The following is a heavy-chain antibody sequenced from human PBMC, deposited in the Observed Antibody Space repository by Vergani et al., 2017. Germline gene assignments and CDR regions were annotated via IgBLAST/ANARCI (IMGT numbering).Heavy chain of an antibody. J-gene: IGHJ3*01. CDR2: INAGNGNT. CDR3: ARYRNYYDRSGYYYGGDAFDF. CDR1: GYTFTSYA. Sequence: QVQLVQSGAEVKKPGASVKVSCKTSGYTFTSYAMHWVRLAPGQRLEWMGWINAGNGNTKDSQKFQGRVTITRDTSASTAYMELSSLRSEDTAVYYCARYRNYYDRSGYYYGGDAFDFWGQGTMVTVSS. D-gene: IGHD3-22*01. V-gene: IGHV1-3*01.